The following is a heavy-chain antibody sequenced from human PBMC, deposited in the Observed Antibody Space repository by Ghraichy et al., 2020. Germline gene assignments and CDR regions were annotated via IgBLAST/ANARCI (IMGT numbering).Heavy chain of an antibody. J-gene: IGHJ4*02. V-gene: IGHV3-7*01. Sequence: LKWVANLIPDGSQKYYVDSVKGRFTIARDNAKKSLDLQMDSLRAEDTAVYYCARDPYHGAIDYWGQGTL. CDR2: LIPDGSQK. D-gene: IGHD2-21*01. CDR3: ARDPYHGAIDY.